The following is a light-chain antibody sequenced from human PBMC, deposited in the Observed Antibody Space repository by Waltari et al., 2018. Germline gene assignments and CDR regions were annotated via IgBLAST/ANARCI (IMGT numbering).Light chain of an antibody. Sequence: IKLTQSPSSLSASVGDRGTITCRAGQDISSYLAWYQQKPGKAPKLLIYAAFTLQSGVPSRFSGSGSGTDFTLTISSVQPEDFATYFCQQSRTSPLTFGQGTQLEIK. V-gene: IGKV1-9*01. CDR1: QDISSY. J-gene: IGKJ5*01. CDR2: AAF. CDR3: QQSRTSPLT.